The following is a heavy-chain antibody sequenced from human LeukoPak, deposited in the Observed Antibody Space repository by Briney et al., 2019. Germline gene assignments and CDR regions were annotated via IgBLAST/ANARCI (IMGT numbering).Heavy chain of an antibody. Sequence: GESLKISCKASGYIFTSYWIGWVRQLPGKGLEWMGIIYPGDSDTRYSPSFQGQVTISADKSISTAYLQWSSLKASDTAMYYCARSYSYGDYALGYWGQGTLVTVSS. V-gene: IGHV5-51*01. D-gene: IGHD4-17*01. J-gene: IGHJ4*02. CDR2: IYPGDSDT. CDR1: GYIFTSYW. CDR3: ARSYSYGDYALGY.